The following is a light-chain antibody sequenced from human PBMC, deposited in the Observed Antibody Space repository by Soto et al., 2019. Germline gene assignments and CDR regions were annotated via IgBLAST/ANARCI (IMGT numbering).Light chain of an antibody. CDR2: DAS. Sequence: EIVLTQSPVTLSLSPGERATLSCRASQYVNSYLAWYQQKPGQTPRLLIYDASNRATGIPARFSGSGSGTDFTLTISSLEPEDFAVYYCQHRSNWPLTFGGGTKVEIK. V-gene: IGKV3-11*01. J-gene: IGKJ4*01. CDR3: QHRSNWPLT. CDR1: QYVNSY.